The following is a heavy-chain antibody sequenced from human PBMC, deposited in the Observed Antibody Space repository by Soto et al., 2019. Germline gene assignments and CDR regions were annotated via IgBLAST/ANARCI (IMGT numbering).Heavy chain of an antibody. CDR1: GFIFSSYA. CDR3: ARVESGGYVDS. D-gene: IGHD6-13*01. CDR2: ISGRGGST. V-gene: IGHV3-23*01. J-gene: IGHJ4*02. Sequence: EVQLLESGGDLVQPGGSLRLSCAASGFIFSSYAMGWVRQAPGKGLQWVSAISGRGGSTFYADSVKGRFTISRDSSKSTLYVQMNSLRPDDTAVYYCARVESGGYVDSWGQGTLVTVSS.